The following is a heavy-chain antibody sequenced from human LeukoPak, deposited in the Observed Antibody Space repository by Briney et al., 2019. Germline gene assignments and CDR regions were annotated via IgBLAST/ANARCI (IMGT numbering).Heavy chain of an antibody. CDR1: GFTFSSYS. CDR2: ISSSSSYI. Sequence: GGSLRLSCAASGFTFSSYSMNWVRQAPGKGLEWVSSISSSSSYIYYADSVKGRFTISRDNAKNSLYLQMKSLRAEDTAVYYCARHTDWYSSSWYAIDYWGQGTLVTVSS. J-gene: IGHJ4*02. D-gene: IGHD6-13*01. CDR3: ARHTDWYSSSWYAIDY. V-gene: IGHV3-21*01.